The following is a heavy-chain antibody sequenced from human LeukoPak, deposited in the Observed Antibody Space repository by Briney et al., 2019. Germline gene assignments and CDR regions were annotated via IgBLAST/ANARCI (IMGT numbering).Heavy chain of an antibody. CDR2: IRYDGSNK. Sequence: PGRSLRLSCAASGFTFSSYGMHWVRQAPGKGLEWVAFIRYDGSNKYYADSVKGRFTISRDNSKNTLSLQMNSLGAEDTAVYYCAPRRAVVLDAFDIWGLGTMVTVSS. CDR1: GFTFSSYG. V-gene: IGHV3-30*02. D-gene: IGHD2-2*01. CDR3: APRRAVVLDAFDI. J-gene: IGHJ3*02.